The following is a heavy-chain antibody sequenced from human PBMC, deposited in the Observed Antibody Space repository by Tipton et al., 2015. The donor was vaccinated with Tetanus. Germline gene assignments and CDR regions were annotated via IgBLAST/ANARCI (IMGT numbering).Heavy chain of an antibody. Sequence: SLRLSCAASGFTFSSYSMNWVRQAPGKGLEWVSYISSSSSTIYYADSVKGRFTISRDNAKNSLYLQMNSLRDEDTAVYYCARGPGIFGVVTLLDYWGQGTLVTVSS. CDR3: ARGPGIFGVVTLLDY. V-gene: IGHV3-48*02. CDR2: ISSSSSTI. CDR1: GFTFSSYS. J-gene: IGHJ4*02. D-gene: IGHD3-3*01.